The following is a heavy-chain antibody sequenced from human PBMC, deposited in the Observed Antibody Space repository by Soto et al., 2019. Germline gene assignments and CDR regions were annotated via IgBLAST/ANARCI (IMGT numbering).Heavy chain of an antibody. D-gene: IGHD3-22*01. V-gene: IGHV4-59*01. Sequence: QVQLQESGPGLVKPSETLSLTCTVSGGSISSYYWSWIRQPPGKGLEWIGYIYYSGSTNYNPSLKSRVTISVDTSKNQFSLKLSSVTAADTAVYYCASGLSSGYLGGGLWYFDLWGRGTLVTVSS. CDR2: IYYSGST. CDR1: GGSISSYY. CDR3: ASGLSSGYLGGGLWYFDL. J-gene: IGHJ2*01.